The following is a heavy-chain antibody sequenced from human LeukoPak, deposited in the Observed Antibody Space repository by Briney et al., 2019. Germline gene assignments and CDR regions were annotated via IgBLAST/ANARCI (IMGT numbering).Heavy chain of an antibody. CDR1: GFTFSNYG. J-gene: IGHJ4*02. D-gene: IGHD4-17*01. CDR3: AKVLMDYGDYFDY. V-gene: IGHV3-30*02. CDR2: IQSDGNNK. Sequence: PGGPLRLSCAASGFTFSNYGIYWVRQAPGKGLEWVAFIQSDGNNKYYADSVKGRFSISRDNSKNTLYLQMNSLRTEDTAVYYCAKVLMDYGDYFDYWGQGTLVTVSS.